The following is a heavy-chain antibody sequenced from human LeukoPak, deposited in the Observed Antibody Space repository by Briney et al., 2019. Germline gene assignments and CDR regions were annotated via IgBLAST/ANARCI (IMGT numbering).Heavy chain of an antibody. J-gene: IGHJ4*02. CDR2: ISSNGGST. CDR1: GFTFSSYS. CDR3: ARDPRQYSSDLQPLFDY. V-gene: IGHV3-64*01. Sequence: PGGSLRLSCAASGFTFSSYSMHWVRQAPGKGLEYVSSISSNGGSTYYANSVKGRFTISRDNSKNTLYLQMNSLRAEDTAVYYCARDPRQYSSDLQPLFDYWGQGTLVTVSS. D-gene: IGHD6-19*01.